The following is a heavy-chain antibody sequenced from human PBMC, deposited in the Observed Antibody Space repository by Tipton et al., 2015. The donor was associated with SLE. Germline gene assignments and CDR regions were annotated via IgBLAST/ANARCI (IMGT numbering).Heavy chain of an antibody. Sequence: TLSLTCAVYGGSFSSYYWSWIRQPPGKGLEWIGEINHSGSTNYNPSLKSRVTISVDTSKNQFSLKLSSVTAADTAVYYCAQVAAAGPTGDYWGQGTLVTVSS. CDR1: GGSFSSYY. CDR2: INHSGST. V-gene: IGHV4-34*01. J-gene: IGHJ4*02. CDR3: AQVAAAGPTGDY. D-gene: IGHD6-13*01.